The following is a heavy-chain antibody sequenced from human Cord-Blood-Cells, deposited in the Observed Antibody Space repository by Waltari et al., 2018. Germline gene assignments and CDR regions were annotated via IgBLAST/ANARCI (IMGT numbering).Heavy chain of an antibody. CDR1: GGTFSSYA. J-gene: IGHJ6*03. Sequence: SSVKVSCKASGGTFSSYAISWVRQAPGQGLEWMGGILPIFGTANYAQKFQGRVTLTADESTSTAYMELSSLRSEDTAVYYCARGLGRIRCLEWFPDTYYMDVWGKGTTVTVSS. CDR2: ILPIFGTA. V-gene: IGHV1-69*01. D-gene: IGHD3-3*01. CDR3: ARGLGRIRCLEWFPDTYYMDV.